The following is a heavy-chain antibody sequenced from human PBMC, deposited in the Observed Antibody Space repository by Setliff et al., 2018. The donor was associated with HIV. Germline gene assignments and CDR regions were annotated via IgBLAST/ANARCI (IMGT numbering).Heavy chain of an antibody. CDR2: IYYSGST. CDR3: ARGDSRYFDY. D-gene: IGHD2-21*02. CDR1: GGSISSSSYY. J-gene: IGHJ4*02. V-gene: IGHV4-39*07. Sequence: KTSETLSLTCTVSGGSISSSSYYWGWIRQPPGKGLEWIGSIYYSGSTYYNPSLKSRVTISVDTSKNQFSLKLSSVTAADTAVYYCARGDSRYFDYWGQGTLVTVSS.